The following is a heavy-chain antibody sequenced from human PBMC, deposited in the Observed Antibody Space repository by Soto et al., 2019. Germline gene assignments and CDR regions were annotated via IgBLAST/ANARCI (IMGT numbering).Heavy chain of an antibody. CDR2: INPNSGGT. Sequence: ASVKVSCKASGYTFTGYYMHWVRHAPGQGLEWMGWINPNSGGTNYAQKFQGWVTMTRDTSISTAYMELSRLRSDGTAVYYCARDYISSWDPPLDYFAYWGQGTLVTVSS. CDR1: GYTFTGYY. CDR3: ARDYISSWDPPLDYFAY. D-gene: IGHD6-13*01. J-gene: IGHJ4*02. V-gene: IGHV1-2*04.